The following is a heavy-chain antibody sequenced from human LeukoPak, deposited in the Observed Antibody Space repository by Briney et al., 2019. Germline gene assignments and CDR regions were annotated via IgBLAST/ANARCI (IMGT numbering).Heavy chain of an antibody. V-gene: IGHV3-23*01. CDR2: IGYTGDST. J-gene: IGHJ3*02. D-gene: IGHD4-23*01. CDR3: AKSPTVDAAFDI. Sequence: PGGSLRLSCAASGLTFSSYAMSWVRQAPAKVLDWVSGIGYTGDSTFYADSVKGRFTVSRDSSKNTLFLHMNSLRAEDTALYYCAKSPTVDAAFDIWGQGTMVTVSS. CDR1: GLTFSSYA.